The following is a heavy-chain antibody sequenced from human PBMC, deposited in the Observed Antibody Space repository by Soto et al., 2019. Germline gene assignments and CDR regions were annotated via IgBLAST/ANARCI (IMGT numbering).Heavy chain of an antibody. V-gene: IGHV1-46*01. Sequence: ASVKVSCKASGYTFTSYYMHWVRQAPGQGLEWMGIINPSGGSTSYAQKFQGRVTMTRDTSTSTVYMELSSLRSEDTAVYYCARGPSKYCSGGSCYSKGVDYWGQGTLVTVSS. J-gene: IGHJ4*02. CDR2: INPSGGST. CDR3: ARGPSKYCSGGSCYSKGVDY. CDR1: GYTFTSYY. D-gene: IGHD2-15*01.